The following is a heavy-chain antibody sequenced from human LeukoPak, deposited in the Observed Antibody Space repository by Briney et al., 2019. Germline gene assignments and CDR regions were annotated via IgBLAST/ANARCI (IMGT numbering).Heavy chain of an antibody. CDR2: ISTSGST. CDR1: GGSISSGTYY. Sequence: SETLSLTCTVSGGSISSGTYYWSWIRQPAGKGLEWIGRISTSGSTHYNPSLKSRVTISVDTSKNQFSLNLSSVTAADTAVYHCASNPGRDGYNFDYWGQGALVTVSS. J-gene: IGHJ4*02. V-gene: IGHV4-61*02. CDR3: ASNPGRDGYNFDY. D-gene: IGHD5-24*01.